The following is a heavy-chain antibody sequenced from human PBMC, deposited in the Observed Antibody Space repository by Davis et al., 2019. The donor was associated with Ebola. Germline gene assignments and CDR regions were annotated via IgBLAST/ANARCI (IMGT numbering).Heavy chain of an antibody. D-gene: IGHD2-2*01. CDR3: VRRAVVGWYGMDV. Sequence: ASVKVSCKASGYTFRTYGFSWVRQAPGQGLEWMGWISGYNGKTDYAQKFQGRVSMTTDRSTSTAYMELRSLRSDDTAVYYCVRRAVVGWYGMDVWGQGTTVTVSS. CDR1: GYTFRTYG. CDR2: ISGYNGKT. J-gene: IGHJ6*02. V-gene: IGHV1-18*04.